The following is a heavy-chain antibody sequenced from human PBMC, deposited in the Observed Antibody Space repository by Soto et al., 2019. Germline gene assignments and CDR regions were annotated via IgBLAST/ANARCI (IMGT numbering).Heavy chain of an antibody. V-gene: IGHV1-18*01. Sequence: ASVKVSCKASGYTFTSFGISWVRQAPGQGLEWMGWISAYNGNTNYAQNLQGRVTMTTDTSTSTAYMELRSLRSDDTAVYYCARDNSRLYFDYRGQGALVTVSS. CDR3: ARDNSRLYFDY. CDR1: GYTFTSFG. J-gene: IGHJ4*02. CDR2: ISAYNGNT. D-gene: IGHD1-26*01.